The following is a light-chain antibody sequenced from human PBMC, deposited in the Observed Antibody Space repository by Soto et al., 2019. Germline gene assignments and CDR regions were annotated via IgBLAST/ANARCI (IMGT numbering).Light chain of an antibody. CDR3: SSYTSSSTYV. Sequence: QSALTQPASVSGSPGQSITISCTGTSSDVGGYNYVSWYQQHPGKAPKLMIYDVSTRPSGVSNRFSGSKSGNTAFLTISGLQDDDEADYYCSSYTSSSTYVFGTGTKVTVL. J-gene: IGLJ1*01. CDR1: SSDVGGYNY. V-gene: IGLV2-14*01. CDR2: DVS.